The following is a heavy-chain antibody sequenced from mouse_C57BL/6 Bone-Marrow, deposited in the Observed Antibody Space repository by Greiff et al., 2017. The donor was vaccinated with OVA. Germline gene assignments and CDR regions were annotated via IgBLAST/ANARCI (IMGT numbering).Heavy chain of an antibody. D-gene: IGHD2-4*01. CDR2: IYPRSGNT. J-gene: IGHJ1*03. V-gene: IGHV1-81*01. Sequence: QVQLQQSGAELARPGASVKLSCKASGYTFTSYGISWVKQRTGQGLEWIGEIYPRSGNTYYNEKFKGKATLTADKSSSTAYMELRSLTSEDSAVYFFARDDCWYFDVWGTGTTVTVSS. CDR1: GYTFTSYG. CDR3: ARDDCWYFDV.